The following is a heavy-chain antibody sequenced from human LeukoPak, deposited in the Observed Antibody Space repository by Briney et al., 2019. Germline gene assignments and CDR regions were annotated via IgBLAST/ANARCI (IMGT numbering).Heavy chain of an antibody. CDR2: IRGSGDST. CDR1: VYXVSNNY. Sequence: PGGSLRLSCGACVYXVSNNYITGVREAPGKGLECVLNIRGSGDSTYYADSAKGRHHISRDNSKYTLHLHMNSLRADDTAVYHCAKGADQQWLTTPIDYWGQGTLVTVSS. CDR3: AKGADQQWLTTPIDY. D-gene: IGHD6-19*01. V-gene: IGHV3-23*01. J-gene: IGHJ4*02.